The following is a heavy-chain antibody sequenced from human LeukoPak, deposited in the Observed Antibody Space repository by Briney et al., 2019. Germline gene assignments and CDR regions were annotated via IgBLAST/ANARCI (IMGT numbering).Heavy chain of an antibody. CDR3: ARLDSSTWYIDY. D-gene: IGHD6-13*01. CDR2: ISSNDEK. V-gene: IGHV2-26*01. CDR1: GFSLNNARMG. Sequence: KSGPTLVNPTETLTLTCTVSGFSLNNARMGVSWIRQPPGKALEWLAHISSNDEKSYSTSLKNRLTISKDTSKSQVVLTMTNMDPVDTATYYCARLDSSTWYIDYWGQGTLVTVSS. J-gene: IGHJ4*02.